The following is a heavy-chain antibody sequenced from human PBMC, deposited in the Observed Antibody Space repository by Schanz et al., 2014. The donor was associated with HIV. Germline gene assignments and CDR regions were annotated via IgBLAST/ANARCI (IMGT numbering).Heavy chain of an antibody. CDR2: ITPIFDTA. J-gene: IGHJ4*02. V-gene: IGHV1-69*01. CDR3: ARSDTYNSGWYVH. Sequence: QVQLVQSGAEVKKPGSSVKVSCKASGGTFNSYAISWVRQAPGQGLEWMGGITPIFDTANYAQKFQGRVTIASDESTSTSYMEMTSLRSEDTAVYFCARSDTYNSGWYVHWGQGTLVTVSS. D-gene: IGHD6-19*01. CDR1: GGTFNSYA.